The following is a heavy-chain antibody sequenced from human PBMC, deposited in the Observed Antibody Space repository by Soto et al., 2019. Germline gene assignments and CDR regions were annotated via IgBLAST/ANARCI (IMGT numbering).Heavy chain of an antibody. CDR1: GLTFTTYW. CDR2: IKQDGSEK. D-gene: IGHD1-26*01. CDR3: TRNRANFDT. Sequence: PGGSLRLSCVASGLTFTTYWMPWVRQAPGKWLEWVSNIKQDGSEKYYVYSGKGRFTISRDDAEKSLYLQMNNLRAEDTAVYYWTRNRANFDTWGQGT. V-gene: IGHV3-7*01. J-gene: IGHJ4*02.